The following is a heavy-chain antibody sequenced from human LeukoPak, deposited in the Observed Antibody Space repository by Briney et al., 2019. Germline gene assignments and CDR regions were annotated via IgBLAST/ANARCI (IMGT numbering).Heavy chain of an antibody. J-gene: IGHJ3*02. CDR2: INPKSGGT. CDR1: GYTFSNYY. V-gene: IGHV1-2*02. Sequence: GSVTESCRTSGYTFSNYYMHWVRQAPGQGPEWMGWINPKSGGTDYARRFQGRVTMTRDTSISTAYMELSGLRSDDTAVYYCARDGVYSTNFAAFDIWGQGTMV. D-gene: IGHD6-13*01. CDR3: ARDGVYSTNFAAFDI.